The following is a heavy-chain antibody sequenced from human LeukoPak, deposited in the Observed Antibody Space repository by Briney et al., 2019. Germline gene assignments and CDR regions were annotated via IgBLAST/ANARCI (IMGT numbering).Heavy chain of an antibody. D-gene: IGHD7-27*01. CDR1: GGSISSGGYY. CDR2: IYHSGST. CDR3: ARGARYLGWFDP. J-gene: IGHJ5*02. V-gene: IGHV4-30-2*01. Sequence: SQTLSLTCTVSGGSISSGGYYWSWIRQPPGKGLEWIGYIYHSGSTYYNPSLKSRVTISVDRSKNQFSLKLSSVTAADTAVYYCARGARYLGWFDPWGQGTLVTVSS.